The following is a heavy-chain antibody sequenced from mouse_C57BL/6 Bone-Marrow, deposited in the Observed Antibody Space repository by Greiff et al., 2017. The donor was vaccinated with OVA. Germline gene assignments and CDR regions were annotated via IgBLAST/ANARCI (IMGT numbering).Heavy chain of an antibody. V-gene: IGHV2-5*01. CDR3: AKNFPYVYAMDY. Sequence: QVQLKESGPGLVQPSQSLSITCTVSGFSLTSYGVHWVRQSPGKGLEWLGVIWRGGSTDYNAAFMSRLSITKNNSKSQVFFKMNSLQADDADIYYCAKNFPYVYAMDYWGQGTSVTVSS. D-gene: IGHD1-1*01. J-gene: IGHJ4*01. CDR1: GFSLTSYG. CDR2: IWRGGST.